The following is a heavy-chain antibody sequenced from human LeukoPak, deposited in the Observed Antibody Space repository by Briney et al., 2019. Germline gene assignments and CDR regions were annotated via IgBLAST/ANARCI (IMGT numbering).Heavy chain of an antibody. CDR3: ARTVVNYFDY. CDR2: IYYSGST. J-gene: IGHJ4*02. Sequence: SETLSLTCTVSGGSISSSSYYWGWIRQPPGKGLEWIGCIYYSGSTYYNPSLKSRVTISVDTSKNQFSLKLSSVTAADTAVYYCARTVVNYFDYWGQGTLVTVSS. V-gene: IGHV4-39*01. CDR1: GGSISSSSYY.